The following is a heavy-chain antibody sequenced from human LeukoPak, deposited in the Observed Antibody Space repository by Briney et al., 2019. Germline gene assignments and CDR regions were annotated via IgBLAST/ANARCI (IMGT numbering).Heavy chain of an antibody. Sequence: GGSLRLSCVLSGLTFSDAWMSWVRQAPGKGLEWVGRIRNNRITDYAAPVQGRFSISGDNSKNTFYLQMNSLRTEDTGMYFCTWMATIFTVDYWGQGTLVTVSS. J-gene: IGHJ4*02. CDR2: IRNNRIT. CDR1: GLTFSDAW. D-gene: IGHD5-12*01. V-gene: IGHV3-15*01. CDR3: TWMATIFTVDY.